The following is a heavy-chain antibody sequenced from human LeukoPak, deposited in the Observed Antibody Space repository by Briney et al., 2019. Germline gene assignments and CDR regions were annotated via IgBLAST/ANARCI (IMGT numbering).Heavy chain of an antibody. J-gene: IGHJ4*02. CDR2: INHSGST. CDR3: ARGPGGDYDY. V-gene: IGHV4-34*01. Sequence: KPSETLSLTCAVYGGSFSGYYWSWIRQPPGKGLEWIGEINHSGSTNYNPSLKSRVTISVDTSKNQFSLKRSSVTAADTAVYYCARGPGGDYDYWGQGTLVTVSS. CDR1: GGSFSGYY. D-gene: IGHD4-17*01.